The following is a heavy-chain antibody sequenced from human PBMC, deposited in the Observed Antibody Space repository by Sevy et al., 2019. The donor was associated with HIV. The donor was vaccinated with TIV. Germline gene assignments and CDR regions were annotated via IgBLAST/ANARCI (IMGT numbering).Heavy chain of an antibody. CDR3: ARAWADWASFHYSA. CDR2: IKQDGTDE. J-gene: IGHJ5*02. V-gene: IGHV3-7*01. D-gene: IGHD3-16*02. Sequence: GGSLRLSCAASGFTFSTYWMTWVRQAPGKGLEWVANIKQDGTDEEYVDSVKGRFTISRDNAKKTLYLRLDSLRAEDTAVYFCARAWADWASFHYSAWGQGTLVTVSS. CDR1: GFTFSTYW.